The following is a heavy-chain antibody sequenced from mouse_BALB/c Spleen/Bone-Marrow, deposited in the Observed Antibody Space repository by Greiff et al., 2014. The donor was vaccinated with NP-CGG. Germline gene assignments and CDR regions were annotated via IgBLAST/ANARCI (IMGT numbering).Heavy chain of an antibody. D-gene: IGHD1-1*02. V-gene: IGHV1-87*01. CDR2: IYPGDGDT. CDR1: GYTFTSYW. CDR3: ASAGDYGSFDY. Sequence: QVQLQQSGAELARPGASVKLSCKASGYTFTSYWMQWVKQRPGQGLEWIGAIYPGDGDTRYTQKFKGKATLTADKSSSTAYMQLSSLASDDSAVYYCASAGDYGSFDYWGQGTTLTVSS. J-gene: IGHJ2*01.